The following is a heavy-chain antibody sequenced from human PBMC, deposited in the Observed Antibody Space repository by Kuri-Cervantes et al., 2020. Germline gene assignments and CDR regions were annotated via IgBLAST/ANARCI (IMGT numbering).Heavy chain of an antibody. Sequence: SETLSLTCTVSGGSISSSSYYWGWIRQPPGKGLEWIGSIYYSGSTYYNPSLKSRVTISGDTSKNQFSLKLSSVTAADTAVYYCARGPRWVRSRYNWFDPWGQGTLVTVSS. CDR3: ARGPRWVRSRYNWFDP. CDR2: IYYSGST. D-gene: IGHD1-26*01. V-gene: IGHV4-39*07. CDR1: GGSISSSSYY. J-gene: IGHJ5*02.